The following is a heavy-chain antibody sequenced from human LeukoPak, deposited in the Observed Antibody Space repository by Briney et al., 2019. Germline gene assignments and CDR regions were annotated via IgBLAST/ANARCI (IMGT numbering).Heavy chain of an antibody. CDR3: AREGSGSHDAFDI. V-gene: IGHV3-66*02. CDR1: GFTVSSNY. D-gene: IGHD3-10*01. Sequence: GGPLRLSCAASGFTVSSNYMSWVRQAPGKGLEWVSVIYSGGSTYYADSVKGRFTISRDNSKNTLYLQMNSLRAEDTAVYYCAREGSGSHDAFDIWGQGTMVTVSS. CDR2: IYSGGST. J-gene: IGHJ3*02.